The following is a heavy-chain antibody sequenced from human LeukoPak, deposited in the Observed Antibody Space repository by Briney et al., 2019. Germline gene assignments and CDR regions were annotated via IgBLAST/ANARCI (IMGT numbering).Heavy chain of an antibody. CDR1: GGSISSDY. Sequence: PSETLSLTCTVSGGSISSDYWSWIRQPPGKGLEWIGFIYYSGTTSYNPSLKSRVTIAIDTSSNQFSLRVRSVTAADTAVYYCARHVMRNHPGGSSYTHACDTWGHGTRVTVSS. J-gene: IGHJ3*02. D-gene: IGHD2-8*02. CDR3: ARHVMRNHPGGSSYTHACDT. V-gene: IGHV4-59*08. CDR2: IYYSGTT.